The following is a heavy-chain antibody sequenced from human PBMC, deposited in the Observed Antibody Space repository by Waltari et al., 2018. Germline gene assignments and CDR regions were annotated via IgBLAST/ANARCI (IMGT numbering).Heavy chain of an antibody. CDR3: AREGATAGHYFAYYYMDV. CDR2: SNANSGGT. J-gene: IGHJ6*03. D-gene: IGHD6-25*01. Sequence: QVQLVQSGAEVKKPGASVNVSCKASGYTFTGYYMHWVRQAPGQGREWKGRSNANSGGTNYAKKCQSRVTRSKDTSISTDYMELSRLRSNDTAVYYCAREGATAGHYFAYYYMDVWGKGTTVTVSS. V-gene: IGHV1-2*02. CDR1: GYTFTGYY.